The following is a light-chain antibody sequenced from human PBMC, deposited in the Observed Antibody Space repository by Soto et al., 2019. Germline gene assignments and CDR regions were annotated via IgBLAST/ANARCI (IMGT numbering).Light chain of an antibody. CDR1: HNVVNS. CDR2: DAS. Sequence: EIVLTQSPATLCLSPGERAILSCRASHNVVNSLAWYQQKPGQAPRLLIYDASNRATGIPARFSGSGSGTDFTLTISSLEPEDFAVYYCQQLAATFGQGTRLEMK. V-gene: IGKV3-11*01. CDR3: QQLAAT. J-gene: IGKJ5*01.